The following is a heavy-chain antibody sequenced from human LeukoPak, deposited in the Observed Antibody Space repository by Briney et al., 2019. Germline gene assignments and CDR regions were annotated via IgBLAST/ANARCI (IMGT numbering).Heavy chain of an antibody. V-gene: IGHV4-4*08. CDR3: ARDQGIQLWSGDLQHYYYMDV. Sequence: KAGGSLRLSCAASGFTFSDNWMTWVRQAPGKGLEWIGRISTSGSTHSNPSLKSRVTISVDTSKNQFSLKLSSVTAADTAVYYCARDQGIQLWSGDLQHYYYMDVWGKGTTVTVSS. CDR1: GFTFSDNW. J-gene: IGHJ6*03. CDR2: ISTSGST. D-gene: IGHD5-18*01.